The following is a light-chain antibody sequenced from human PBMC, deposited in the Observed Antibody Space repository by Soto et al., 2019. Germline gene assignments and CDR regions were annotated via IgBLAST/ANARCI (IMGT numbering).Light chain of an antibody. V-gene: IGLV1-44*01. Sequence: QSVLTQPPSASGTPGQRVTISCSGGNSNIGINTVNWYQQLPGTAPKVLIYTDNERPSGVPDRFSGSKSGTSASLAINGLQSGDEADYYCGAWDESLNGYVLGTGTKVTVL. CDR3: GAWDESLNGYV. CDR2: TDN. CDR1: NSNIGINT. J-gene: IGLJ1*01.